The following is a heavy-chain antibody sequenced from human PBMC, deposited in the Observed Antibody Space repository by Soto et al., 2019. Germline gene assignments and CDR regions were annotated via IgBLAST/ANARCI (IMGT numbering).Heavy chain of an antibody. CDR1: GFTFSSYG. Sequence: QVQLVESGGGVVQPGRSLRLSCAASGFTFSSYGMHWVRQAPGKGLEWVAVIWYDGSNTYYTDSVKARFTISRDNSKNTLDLQKNSLRDEDTGVYYSVRDTYFYGSHYFDYWGQGTLVSVSS. D-gene: IGHD3-22*01. J-gene: IGHJ4*02. V-gene: IGHV3-33*01. CDR2: IWYDGSNT. CDR3: VRDTYFYGSHYFDY.